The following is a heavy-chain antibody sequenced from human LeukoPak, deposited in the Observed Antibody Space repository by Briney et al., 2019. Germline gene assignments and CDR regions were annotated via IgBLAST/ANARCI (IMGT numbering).Heavy chain of an antibody. D-gene: IGHD3-3*01. CDR1: GGSFSGYY. J-gene: IGHJ1*01. CDR2: TNHSGST. V-gene: IGHV4-34*01. Sequence: SETLSLTCAVYGGSFSGYYWSWIRQPPGKGLEWIGETNHSGSTNYNPSLKSRVTISVDTSKNQFSLKLSSVTVADTAVYYCARGLSYYDFWSGSYPRGEYFQHWGQGTLVTVSS. CDR3: ARGLSYYDFWSGSYPRGEYFQH.